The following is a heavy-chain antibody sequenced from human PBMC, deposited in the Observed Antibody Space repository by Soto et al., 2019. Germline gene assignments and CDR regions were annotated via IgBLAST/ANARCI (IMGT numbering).Heavy chain of an antibody. Sequence: QVQLVQSGAEMRKPGSSLRVSCKASGGTFSDYAFSWVRQAPGQGLEWMGGIVPRFGSPNYAQKFGGRVTITADTSSSTGYMALSSLRFDDTAVYFCARDLIQLRLGKYSFNGMDVWGQGTTIIVSS. D-gene: IGHD3-16*01. CDR3: ARDLIQLRLGKYSFNGMDV. J-gene: IGHJ6*02. V-gene: IGHV1-69*06. CDR1: GGTFSDYA. CDR2: IVPRFGSP.